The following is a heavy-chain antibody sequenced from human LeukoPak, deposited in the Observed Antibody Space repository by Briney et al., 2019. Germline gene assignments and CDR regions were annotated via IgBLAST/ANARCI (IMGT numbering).Heavy chain of an antibody. CDR3: ASCIAARPDYYYYMDV. V-gene: IGHV3-23*01. CDR1: GFVVSTYA. Sequence: QPGRSLTLSCGASGFVVSTYAMSWVRQAPGKGLEWVSIISGNEDSTYYADSVKGRFTISRDSSKNTLFLQMNSLRGDDTAVYYCASCIAARPDYYYYMDVWGKGTTVTVSS. CDR2: ISGNEDST. J-gene: IGHJ6*03. D-gene: IGHD6-6*01.